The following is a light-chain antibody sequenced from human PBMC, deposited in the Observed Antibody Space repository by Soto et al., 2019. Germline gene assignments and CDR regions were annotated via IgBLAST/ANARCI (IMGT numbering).Light chain of an antibody. Sequence: EIVMTQSPATLSVSPGKISPLSCRASQSVSRNLAWYQQKPGQAPRLLIYGASTRATGIPARFSGSGSGTEFTLTISSLKSEDFAVYYCQQYNNWPRTFGQGTQVDIK. CDR1: QSVSRN. CDR2: GAS. V-gene: IGKV3-15*01. J-gene: IGKJ1*01. CDR3: QQYNNWPRT.